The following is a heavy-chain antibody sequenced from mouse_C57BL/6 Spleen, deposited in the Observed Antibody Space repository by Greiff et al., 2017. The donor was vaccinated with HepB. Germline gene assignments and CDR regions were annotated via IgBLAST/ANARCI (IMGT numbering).Heavy chain of an antibody. CDR3: ARGGIAGSSSRWYFDV. CDR1: GFTFSDYG. V-gene: IGHV5-15*01. CDR2: ISNLAYSI. J-gene: IGHJ1*03. D-gene: IGHD1-1*01. Sequence: EVQLVESGGGLVQPGGSLKLSCAASGFTFSDYGMAWVRQAPRKGPEWVAFISNLAYSIYYADTVTGRFTISRENAKNTLYLEMSSLRSEDTAMYYCARGGIAGSSSRWYFDVWGTGTTVTVSS.